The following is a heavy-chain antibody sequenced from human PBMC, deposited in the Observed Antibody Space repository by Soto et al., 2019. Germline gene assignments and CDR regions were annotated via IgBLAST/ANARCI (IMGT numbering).Heavy chain of an antibody. Sequence: PGGSLRLSCAASGFTFSSYWMHWVRQAPGKGLVWVSRINSDGTPTYYADSVKGRFTISRDNSGNTLFLEMYSLRAEDTAVYYCARYIPGVRYYGMDVWGQGTTVTVSS. CDR1: GFTFSSYW. J-gene: IGHJ6*02. V-gene: IGHV3-74*01. CDR3: ARYIPGVRYYGMDV. D-gene: IGHD2-2*01. CDR2: INSDGTPT.